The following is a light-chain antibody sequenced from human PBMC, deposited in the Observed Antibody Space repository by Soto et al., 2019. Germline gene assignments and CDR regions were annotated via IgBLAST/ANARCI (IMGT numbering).Light chain of an antibody. CDR3: SSYTSSSTLVL. CDR1: SGDVGAYAY. V-gene: IGLV2-14*01. J-gene: IGLJ2*01. Sequence: QSVLTQPASVSGSPGQSITISCTGTSGDVGAYAYVSWYQQHPGKAPKLMIYGVNNRPSGVSNRFSGSKSGNTASLTISGLQAEDEADYYCSSYTSSSTLVLFGGGTKLTVL. CDR2: GVN.